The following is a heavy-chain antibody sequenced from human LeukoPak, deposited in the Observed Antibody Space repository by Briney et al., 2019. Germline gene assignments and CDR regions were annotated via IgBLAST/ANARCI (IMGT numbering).Heavy chain of an antibody. J-gene: IGHJ6*02. CDR1: GFTFSTYC. Sequence: GGSLRLSCAASGFTFSTYCMHWVRQAPGKGPMWVSRICPDGTVTNYADSVKARFIISRDNARNTVYLQMNSLRVEDTAVYYCARYFGDPQGMDVWGQGTTVTVSS. V-gene: IGHV3-74*01. CDR3: ARYFGDPQGMDV. D-gene: IGHD3-10*01. CDR2: ICPDGTVT.